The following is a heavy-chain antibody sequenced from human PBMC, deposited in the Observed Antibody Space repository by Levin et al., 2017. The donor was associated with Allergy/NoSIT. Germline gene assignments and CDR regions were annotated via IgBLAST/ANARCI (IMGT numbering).Heavy chain of an antibody. CDR2: ISSDGNT. D-gene: IGHD3-10*01. V-gene: IGHV3-53*01. J-gene: IGHJ4*02. CDR3: AREGLSTLWSFDS. Sequence: GESLKISCAASGFTVSSNYMSWVRQAPGKGLEWVSLISSDGNTYYADSLKGRFTISRDNSKNTLYLQMNSLRAEDTAVYYCAREGLSTLWSFDSWGQGTLVTVSS. CDR1: GFTVSSNY.